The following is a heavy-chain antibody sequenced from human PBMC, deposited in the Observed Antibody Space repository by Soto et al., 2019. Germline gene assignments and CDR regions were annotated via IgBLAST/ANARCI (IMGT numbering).Heavy chain of an antibody. CDR1: GGSISRSSYY. J-gene: IGHJ4*02. CDR3: ATLWFGAADY. Sequence: QLQLQESGPGLVKPSETLSLTCTVSGGSISRSSYYWGWIRQPPGKGLEWIGSIYYSGSTHYNPTLKRRVTLSVDTSKNQFSLKLSSVTAADTAVYYCATLWFGAADYWGQGTLVTVSS. V-gene: IGHV4-39*01. D-gene: IGHD3-10*01. CDR2: IYYSGST.